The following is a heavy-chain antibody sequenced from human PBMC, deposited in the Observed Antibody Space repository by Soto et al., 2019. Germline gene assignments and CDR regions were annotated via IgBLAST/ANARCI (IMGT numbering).Heavy chain of an antibody. V-gene: IGHV3-30*03. Sequence: QVQLVESGGGVVQPGRSLRLSCAASGFSFSSYAMHWVRQAPGKGLEWVAVISYDGGNKYYGDSVKGRFTISRDNSKNTLFLQMNSLRAEDTAVYYCARNLPPGVGAAGSPDYWGQGTLVTVSS. J-gene: IGHJ4*02. CDR3: ARNLPPGVGAAGSPDY. D-gene: IGHD6-13*01. CDR1: GFSFSSYA. CDR2: ISYDGGNK.